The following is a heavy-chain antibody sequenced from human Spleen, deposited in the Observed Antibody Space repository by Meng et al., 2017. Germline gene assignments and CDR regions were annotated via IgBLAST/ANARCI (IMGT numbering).Heavy chain of an antibody. CDR1: GGSFSDYY. J-gene: IGHJ4*02. D-gene: IGHD4-11*01. V-gene: IGHV4-34*01. Sequence: QVQLQQWGAGLLKPSETLPLVCGVSGGSFSDYYWSWIRQPPGKGLEWIGEINHSGSTNYNPSLESRATISVDTSQNNLSLKLSSVTAADSAVYYCARGPTTMAHDFDYWGQGTLVTVSS. CDR2: INHSGST. CDR3: ARGPTTMAHDFDY.